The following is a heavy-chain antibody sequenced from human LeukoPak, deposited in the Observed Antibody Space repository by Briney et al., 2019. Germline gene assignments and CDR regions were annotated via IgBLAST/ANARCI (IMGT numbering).Heavy chain of an antibody. CDR1: RGTFSSYS. V-gene: IGHV1-69*05. Sequence: ASVTVSCKGSRGTFSSYSISWVRQAPGQGLEWMGGIIPAFGTAHYAQKFQGRVTFTTDESTTTAYMELRSLRSEDTAVYYCASEGNYDSSGYSRYNYYYMDVWGKGTAVTVSS. CDR3: ASEGNYDSSGYSRYNYYYMDV. J-gene: IGHJ6*03. D-gene: IGHD3-22*01. CDR2: IIPAFGTA.